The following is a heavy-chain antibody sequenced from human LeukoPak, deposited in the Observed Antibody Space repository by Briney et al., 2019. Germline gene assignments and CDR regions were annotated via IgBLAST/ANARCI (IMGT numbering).Heavy chain of an antibody. J-gene: IGHJ6*02. Sequence: SETLSLTCTVSGVSISSGGYYWRWIRQHPGKGLEWIGYIYYSGSTYYNPSLKSRVTISVDTSKNQFSLKLSSVTAADTAVYYCARRGYSYGYDYYGMDVWGQGTTVTASS. D-gene: IGHD5-18*01. CDR3: ARRGYSYGYDYYGMDV. CDR1: GVSISSGGYY. V-gene: IGHV4-31*03. CDR2: IYYSGST.